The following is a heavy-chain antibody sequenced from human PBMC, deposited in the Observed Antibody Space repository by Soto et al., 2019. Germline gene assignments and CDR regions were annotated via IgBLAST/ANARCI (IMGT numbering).Heavy chain of an antibody. D-gene: IGHD1-7*01. V-gene: IGHV4-31*03. CDR1: GGSISSGNHH. CDR2: IYDSGTA. Sequence: SQTLSLTCTVSGGSISSGNHHWSWIRQHPGTGLEWIGYIYDSGTAYYNPSLKRRVIMSVDTSKNQFSLNLKSVTAAHTATYYCARGNNQELVTHYTPRRSMEYWGQGALVTVSS. J-gene: IGHJ4*02. CDR3: ARGNNQELVTHYTPRRSMEY.